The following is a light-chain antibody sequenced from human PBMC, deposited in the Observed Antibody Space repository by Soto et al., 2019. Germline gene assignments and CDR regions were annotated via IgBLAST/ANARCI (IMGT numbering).Light chain of an antibody. J-gene: IGKJ2*01. CDR2: GAS. Sequence: DIVLTQSPATLSVSPGERATLSCRASQSVTTRLAWYQQKPGQAPRLLIYGASTRATGIPARFSGSGSDTEFTLTISSLQSEDFAVYYCQQYNNWPPYTFGQGTKLEIK. CDR3: QQYNNWPPYT. V-gene: IGKV3-15*01. CDR1: QSVTTR.